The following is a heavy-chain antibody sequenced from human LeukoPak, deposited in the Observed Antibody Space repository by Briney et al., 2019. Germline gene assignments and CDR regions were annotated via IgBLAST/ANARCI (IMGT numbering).Heavy chain of an antibody. Sequence: GGSLRLSCAASGFTFSSYGMHWVRQAPGKGLEWVAVITYDGSNKYFADSVKGRFTISRDNSKNTLYLQMNSLRAEDTAVYYCAKDSGIAVAGTLRAFDIWGQGTMVTVSS. CDR2: ITYDGSNK. J-gene: IGHJ3*02. CDR1: GFTFSSYG. D-gene: IGHD6-19*01. CDR3: AKDSGIAVAGTLRAFDI. V-gene: IGHV3-30*18.